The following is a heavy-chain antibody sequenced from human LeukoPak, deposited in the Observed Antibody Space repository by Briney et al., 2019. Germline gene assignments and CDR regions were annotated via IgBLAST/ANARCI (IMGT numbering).Heavy chain of an antibody. J-gene: IGHJ4*02. CDR2: ISYDGGDK. Sequence: GGSLRLSCAASGFTFSSYGMHWVRQAPVKGLEWVAVISYDGGDKYYTDSVEGRFTISRDNSKNTLYLQMNSLRAEDTAVYYCANQDGVWGQGTLVTVSS. D-gene: IGHD4-17*01. V-gene: IGHV3-30*18. CDR1: GFTFSSYG. CDR3: ANQDGV.